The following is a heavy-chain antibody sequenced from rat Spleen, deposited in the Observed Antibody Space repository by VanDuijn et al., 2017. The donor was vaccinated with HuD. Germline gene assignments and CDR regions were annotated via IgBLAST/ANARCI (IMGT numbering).Heavy chain of an antibody. V-gene: IGHV2-15*01. CDR1: GFPLTTYG. CDR2: MWRGGSI. J-gene: IGHJ2*01. CDR3: TRANSRFGVFDY. Sequence: QVQLKESGPGLVQPSRTLSLTCTVSGFPLTTYGVSWVRQPPGGGLEWIAVMWRGGSILYNSALKARLSISRDTSKSQVLLKMNGLQTEETAMYIGTRANSRFGVFDYWGQGVMVTVSS. D-gene: IGHD4-4*01.